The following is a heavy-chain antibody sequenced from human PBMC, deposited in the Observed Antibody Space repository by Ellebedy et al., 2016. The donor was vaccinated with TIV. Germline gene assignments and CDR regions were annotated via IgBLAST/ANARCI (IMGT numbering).Heavy chain of an antibody. D-gene: IGHD4-23*01. CDR1: GDSIVSSTYT. CDR2: MFYNGGT. Sequence: MPSETLSLTCTVSGDSIVSSTYTRDWICQPPGKGLEWIGSMFYNGGTYYNPSLGSRVTVSRDTSKNQFSLTLRSATAADTAVYYCAAHRGGTSDFDSWGQGALVTVSS. V-gene: IGHV4-39*01. J-gene: IGHJ4*02. CDR3: AAHRGGTSDFDS.